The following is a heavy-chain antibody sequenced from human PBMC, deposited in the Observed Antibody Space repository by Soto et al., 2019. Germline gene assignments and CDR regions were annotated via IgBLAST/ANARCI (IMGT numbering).Heavy chain of an antibody. CDR3: ARDPHLYYYDSSGYFDY. Sequence: SETLSLTCAVYGGSFRGYYWSWIRQPPGKGLEWIGEINHGGSTNYNPSLKSRVTISVDTSKNQFSLNLSSVTAADTALYYCARDPHLYYYDSSGYFDYWGQGTLVTVSS. CDR1: GGSFRGYY. CDR2: INHGGST. J-gene: IGHJ4*02. D-gene: IGHD3-22*01. V-gene: IGHV4-34*01.